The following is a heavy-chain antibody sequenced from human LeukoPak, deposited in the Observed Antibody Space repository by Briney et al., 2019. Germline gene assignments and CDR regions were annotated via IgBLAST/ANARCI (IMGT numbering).Heavy chain of an antibody. CDR2: IKQDGREK. D-gene: IGHD1-26*01. CDR3: AREEDSALYDF. J-gene: IGHJ4*02. CDR1: GFTFSDSW. Sequence: GGSLRLSCAASGFTFSDSWMSWVRQAPGKGLEWVANIKQDGREKYYVDSVKGRFAISRDNAKFSLYLRMNSLRTEDTGVYYCAREEDSALYDFWGQGTLVSVSS. V-gene: IGHV3-7*01.